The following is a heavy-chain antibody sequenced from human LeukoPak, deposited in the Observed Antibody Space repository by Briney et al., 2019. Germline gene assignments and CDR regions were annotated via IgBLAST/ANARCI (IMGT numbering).Heavy chain of an antibody. Sequence: ASVKVSCKASGYTFIAYHMHWVRQAPGQGLEWMGIINPSGGSTSYAQKFQGRVTMTRDTSTSTVYMELSSLRSEDTAVYYCARERHDSSGRRAFDIWGQGTMVTVSS. V-gene: IGHV1-46*01. CDR3: ARERHDSSGRRAFDI. CDR1: GYTFIAYH. J-gene: IGHJ3*02. CDR2: INPSGGST. D-gene: IGHD3-22*01.